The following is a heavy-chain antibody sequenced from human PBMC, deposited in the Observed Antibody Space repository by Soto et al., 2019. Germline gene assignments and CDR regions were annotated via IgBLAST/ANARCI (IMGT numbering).Heavy chain of an antibody. Sequence: QVQLVHSGAELKKPGSSVKVSCKASGDTFSGYPINWVRQAPGKGLEWMGRTIPVFGTTNNAHRFVGRVTFTADDSTNTASMELRGLLSEDTAVYYCARDGGFGELKYWGPGTLVTGSS. CDR2: TIPVFGTT. CDR3: ARDGGFGELKY. D-gene: IGHD3-10*01. J-gene: IGHJ4*02. CDR1: GDTFSGYP. V-gene: IGHV1-69*18.